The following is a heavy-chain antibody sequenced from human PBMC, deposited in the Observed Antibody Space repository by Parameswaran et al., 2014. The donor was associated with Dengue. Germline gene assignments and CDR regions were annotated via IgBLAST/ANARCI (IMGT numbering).Heavy chain of an antibody. Sequence: VRQAPGKGLEWIGEIYHSGSTNYNPSLKSRVTISVDKSKNQFSLKLSSVTATDTAVYYCARGRTTVTSYYYYYYMDVWGKGTTVTVSS. D-gene: IGHD4-17*01. J-gene: IGHJ6*03. V-gene: IGHV4-4*02. CDR3: ARGRTTVTSYYYYYYMDV. CDR2: IYHSGST.